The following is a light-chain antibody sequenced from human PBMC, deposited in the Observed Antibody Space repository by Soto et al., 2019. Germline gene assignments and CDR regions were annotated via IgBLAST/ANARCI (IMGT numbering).Light chain of an antibody. CDR1: PSVSSS. Sequence: EIVMTQSPATLSVSPGERATLSCRASPSVSSSLAWYQQKPGQAPRLLIYGASTRATGIPARVSASGSGTEFTLTISSLQAEDFAVYYCQQYNNWPLTFGGGTKVEIK. V-gene: IGKV3-15*01. J-gene: IGKJ4*01. CDR3: QQYNNWPLT. CDR2: GAS.